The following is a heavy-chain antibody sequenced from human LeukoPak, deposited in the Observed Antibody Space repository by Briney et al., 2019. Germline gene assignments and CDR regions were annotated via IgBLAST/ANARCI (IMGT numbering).Heavy chain of an antibody. J-gene: IGHJ4*02. V-gene: IGHV3-33*01. CDR3: AREIVGEGNFDC. CDR1: GFTFSNYG. CDR2: IWHDGSI. D-gene: IGHD2-15*01. Sequence: GGSLRLSCETSGFTFSNYGIHWVRQTPGKGLEWVAAIWHDGSIFYADSVKGRFTISRDNSKNTLFLQMNSLRAEDTALYYCAREIVGEGNFDCWGQGTLVTVSS.